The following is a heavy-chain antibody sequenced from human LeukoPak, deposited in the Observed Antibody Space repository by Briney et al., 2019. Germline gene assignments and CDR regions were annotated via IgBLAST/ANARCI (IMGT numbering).Heavy chain of an antibody. D-gene: IGHD4-17*01. J-gene: IGHJ4*02. CDR1: GFTFSSYA. CDR3: ANSFKGGQDLGDYVYRY. Sequence: PGGSLRLSCAASGFTFSSYAMSWVRQAPGKGLEWVSAISGSGGSTYYADSVKGRFTISRDNSKNTLYLQMNSLRAEDTAVYYCANSFKGGQDLGDYVYRYWGQGTLVTVSS. V-gene: IGHV3-23*01. CDR2: ISGSGGST.